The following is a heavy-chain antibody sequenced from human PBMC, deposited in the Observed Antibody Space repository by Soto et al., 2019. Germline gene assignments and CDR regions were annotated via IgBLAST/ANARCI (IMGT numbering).Heavy chain of an antibody. CDR1: GYTFTDYY. J-gene: IGHJ6*02. CDR2: INPNSGGT. V-gene: IGHV1-2*02. CDR3: ARDQSPSSGWPGMDV. D-gene: IGHD6-19*01. Sequence: GASVKVSCKASGYTFTDYYMLWVRQAPGQGLEWMGWINPNSGGTNYAQKFQGRVTMTRDTSISTAYMELNRLRSDDTAVYYCARDQSPSSGWPGMDVWGQGTTVTVSS.